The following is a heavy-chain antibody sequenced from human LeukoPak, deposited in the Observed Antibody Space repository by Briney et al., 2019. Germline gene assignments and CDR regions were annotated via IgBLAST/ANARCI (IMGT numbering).Heavy chain of an antibody. D-gene: IGHD1/OR15-1a*01. V-gene: IGHV1-69*13. J-gene: IGHJ5*02. CDR1: GGTFSSYA. Sequence: ASVKVSCKASGGTFSSYAISWVRQAPGQGLEWMGGIIPIFGTANYAQKFQGRVTITADESTSTAYMELSSLRSEDTAVYYCARVVEQGGWFDPWGQGTLVTVSS. CDR3: ARVVEQGGWFDP. CDR2: IIPIFGTA.